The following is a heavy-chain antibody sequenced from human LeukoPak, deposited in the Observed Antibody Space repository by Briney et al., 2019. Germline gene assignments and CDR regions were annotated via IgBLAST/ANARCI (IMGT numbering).Heavy chain of an antibody. CDR2: ISSSSSYI. D-gene: IGHD4-23*01. Sequence: GGSLRLSCAASGFTFSSYSMNWVRQAPGKGLEWVSSISSSSSYIYYADSVKGRFTISRDNAKNSLYLQMSSLRAEDTAVYYCAKPTPHYYYYYMDVWGKGTTVTVSS. CDR3: AKPTPHYYYYYMDV. J-gene: IGHJ6*03. V-gene: IGHV3-21*01. CDR1: GFTFSSYS.